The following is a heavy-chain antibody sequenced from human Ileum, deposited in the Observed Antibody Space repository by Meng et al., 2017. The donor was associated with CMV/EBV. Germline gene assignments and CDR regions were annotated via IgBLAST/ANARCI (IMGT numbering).Heavy chain of an antibody. CDR3: SRGYCSSTSCYVLFDY. D-gene: IGHD2-2*01. Sequence: ASVKVSCKASGYPFSDHYMYWVRQVPGQGLEWMGWINPSSGDTKFAEKFRDRVTMTRDLSTNTAYMEVSSLRADDTAVYYCSRGYCSSTSCYVLFDYWGQGTLVTVSS. J-gene: IGHJ4*02. CDR2: INPSSGDT. V-gene: IGHV1-2*02. CDR1: GYPFSDHY.